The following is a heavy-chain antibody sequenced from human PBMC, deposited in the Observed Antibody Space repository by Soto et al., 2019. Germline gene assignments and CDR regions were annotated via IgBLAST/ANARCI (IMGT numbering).Heavy chain of an antibody. V-gene: IGHV1-69*01. J-gene: IGHJ5*01. CDR1: GGTFSSSA. CDR3: AKIGERSWFDS. CDR2: IVPMFGTT. Sequence: QVQLVQSGAEATKPGSSVKVSCKASGGTFSSSAISWLRQAPGQGLEWMGVIVPMFGTTDKARKFQDRVTFTADESTSTAYMELSSLRSEDTATYYCAKIGERSWFDSWGQGTLVTVSS.